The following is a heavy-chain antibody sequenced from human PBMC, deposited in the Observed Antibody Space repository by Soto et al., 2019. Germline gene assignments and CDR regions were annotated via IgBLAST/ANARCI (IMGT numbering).Heavy chain of an antibody. J-gene: IGHJ5*02. Sequence: ASVKVSCKASGYTFTGYYLHWVRQAPGQGLEWMGWINPNRGDTSYAQKFQGRVAMTRNMSTSTVYLELSSIKSDDTAIYYCERSSAGVFGIIIEGSNWLAHWGQGSLVTVSS. V-gene: IGHV1-2*02. CDR3: ERSSAGVFGIIIEGSNWLAH. D-gene: IGHD3-16*02. CDR2: INPNRGDT. CDR1: GYTFTGYY.